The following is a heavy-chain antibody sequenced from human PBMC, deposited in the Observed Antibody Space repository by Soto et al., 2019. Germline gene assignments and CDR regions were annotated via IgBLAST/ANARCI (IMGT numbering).Heavy chain of an antibody. Sequence: ASVKVSCKASGYTFTSYGISWVRQAPGQGLEWMGWISAYNGNTNYAQKLQGRVTMTTDTSTSTAYMELSSLRSEDTAVYYCARVPYYDFWSGLYFDYWGQGTLVTVSS. V-gene: IGHV1-18*01. D-gene: IGHD3-3*01. CDR2: ISAYNGNT. CDR3: ARVPYYDFWSGLYFDY. J-gene: IGHJ4*02. CDR1: GYTFTSYG.